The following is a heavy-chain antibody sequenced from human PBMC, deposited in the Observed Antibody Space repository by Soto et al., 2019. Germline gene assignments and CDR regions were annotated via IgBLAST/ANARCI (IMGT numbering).Heavy chain of an antibody. D-gene: IGHD3-16*01. Sequence: EVQLLQSGGGLVQPGGSLRLSCAASGFIFSNYAMNWVRQAPGKGLEWVSIVTSRGDTTYYAASVKGRFTISRANSKNTLYLQVNSLTAEDTAVYYWAKDRLGGGLDYWGQGTLVSVSS. CDR2: VTSRGDTT. J-gene: IGHJ4*02. V-gene: IGHV3-23*01. CDR1: GFIFSNYA. CDR3: AKDRLGGGLDY.